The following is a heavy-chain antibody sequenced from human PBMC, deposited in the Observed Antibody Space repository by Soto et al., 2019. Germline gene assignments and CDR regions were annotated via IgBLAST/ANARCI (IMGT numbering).Heavy chain of an antibody. Sequence: VKLVQSGAEVREPGASVKVSCKASGYSFTGLDINWVRQTTGQGLEWMGWMQPSSGRTGYAQKFQGRVTMTRDTAINTTYMELSSLTSDDTAFYYCARGVTAGVDYWGQGTLVTVSS. CDR2: MQPSSGRT. CDR1: GYSFTGLD. D-gene: IGHD1-26*01. J-gene: IGHJ4*02. V-gene: IGHV1-8*01. CDR3: ARGVTAGVDY.